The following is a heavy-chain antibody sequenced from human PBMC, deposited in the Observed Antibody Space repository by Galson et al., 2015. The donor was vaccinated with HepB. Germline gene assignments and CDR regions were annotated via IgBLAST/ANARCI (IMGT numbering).Heavy chain of an antibody. CDR1: GFTFTSYS. V-gene: IGHV3-30*04. Sequence: SLRLSCAASGFTFTSYSLHWVRQAPGKGLEWVALMSYDGINKYYADSVKGRFTVSRDNSKNTLYLQMNSLRAEDTAMYFCARGSEGNKAVAFYWGQGTLVTVSS. CDR3: ARGSEGNKAVAFY. CDR2: MSYDGINK. D-gene: IGHD6-19*01. J-gene: IGHJ4*02.